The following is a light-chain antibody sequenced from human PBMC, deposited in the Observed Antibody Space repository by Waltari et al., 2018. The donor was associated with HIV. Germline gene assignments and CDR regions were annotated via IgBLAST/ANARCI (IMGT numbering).Light chain of an antibody. CDR2: EVS. V-gene: IGLV2-14*01. CDR1: SSDVGGYNY. Sequence: QSALTQPASVSGSPGQSITISCTGTSSDVGGYNYVSWYQQHPGKAPKLMIYEVSSRPSGVSKRFSGSKSGNTASLTISGLQAEDEADYYCSSYTSSNTLVVFGGGTKLTVL. CDR3: SSYTSSNTLVV. J-gene: IGLJ2*01.